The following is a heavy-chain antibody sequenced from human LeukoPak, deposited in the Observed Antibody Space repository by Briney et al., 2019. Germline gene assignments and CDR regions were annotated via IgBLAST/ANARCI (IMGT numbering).Heavy chain of an antibody. CDR2: IKSKTDGGTT. D-gene: IGHD6-19*01. J-gene: IGHJ4*02. Sequence: GGSLRLSCAASGFTFSNAWMSWVRQAPGKGLEWVGRIKSKTDGGTTDYAAPVKGRFTISRDDSKNTLYLQMNSLKTEDTAAYYCTTDPTRVVAGTSSIDYWGQGTLVTVSS. CDR1: GFTFSNAW. V-gene: IGHV3-15*01. CDR3: TTDPTRVVAGTSSIDY.